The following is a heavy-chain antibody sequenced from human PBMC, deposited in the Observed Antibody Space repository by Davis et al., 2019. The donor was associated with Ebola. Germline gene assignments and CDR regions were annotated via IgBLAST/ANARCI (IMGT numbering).Heavy chain of an antibody. CDR1: GGSISSSNW. CDR2: IYHSGNI. Sequence: PSETLSLTCAVSGGSISSSNWWSWVRQPPGKGLEWIGEIYHSGNINYNPSFKSRVTISVDKSKNQFSLKLRSVTAADTAVYYCARDLRYDSSGSDYYFYMDVWGKGTTVTVSS. J-gene: IGHJ6*03. D-gene: IGHD3-22*01. CDR3: ARDLRYDSSGSDYYFYMDV. V-gene: IGHV4-4*02.